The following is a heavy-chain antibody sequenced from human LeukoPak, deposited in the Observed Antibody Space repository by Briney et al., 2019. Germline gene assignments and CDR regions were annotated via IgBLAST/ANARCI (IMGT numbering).Heavy chain of an antibody. CDR3: ARGGSEWGLYYYYMDV. V-gene: IGHV4-38-2*02. Sequence: SETLSLTCTVSGYSISSGYYWGWIRQPPGKGLEWIGNIYHDGNTYYNPSLKSRVTISVDTSKNQFSLKLSSVTAADTAVYYCARGGSEWGLYYYYMDVWGKGITVTVSS. J-gene: IGHJ6*03. CDR1: GYSISSGYY. D-gene: IGHD1-26*01. CDR2: IYHDGNT.